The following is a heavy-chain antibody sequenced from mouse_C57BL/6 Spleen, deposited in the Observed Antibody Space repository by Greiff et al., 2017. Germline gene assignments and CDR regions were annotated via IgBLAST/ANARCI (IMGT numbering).Heavy chain of an antibody. CDR2: IDPETGGT. CDR1: GYTFTDSE. J-gene: IGHJ3*01. CDR3: TSTLYCYGSSLFAY. Sequence: VKLQESGAALVRPGASVTLSCKASGYTFTDSEMHWVKQTPVHGLAWIGAIDPETGGTAYNQKFKGKAILTADKSSSTAYMELRILTSEGSAVYYCTSTLYCYGSSLFAYWGQGTLVTV. D-gene: IGHD1-1*01. V-gene: IGHV1-15*01.